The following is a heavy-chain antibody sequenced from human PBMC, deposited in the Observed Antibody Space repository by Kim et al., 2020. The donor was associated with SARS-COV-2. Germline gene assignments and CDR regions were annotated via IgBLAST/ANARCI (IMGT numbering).Heavy chain of an antibody. CDR2: TAK. D-gene: IGHD2-2*01. CDR3: ARWTSTSYY. V-gene: IGHV3-7*01. J-gene: IGHJ4*02. Sequence: TAKHYVDSVKGRFTISRDNAKNSLYLHMNSLRAEDTAVYYCARWTSTSYYWGQGTLVTVSS.